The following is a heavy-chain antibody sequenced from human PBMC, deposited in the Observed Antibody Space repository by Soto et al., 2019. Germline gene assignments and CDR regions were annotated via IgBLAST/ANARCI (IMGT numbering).Heavy chain of an antibody. V-gene: IGHV1-8*01. Sequence: QVQLVQSGAEVKKPGASVKVSCKASGYTFTSXXXXXXRXXXXXGLEWMGWMNPNSGNTGYAQKFQXRVXXXXXXXXXXXXXXXXXXXXXXXXXXXXXXXXXXYGVDYWGQGTLVTVSS. CDR1: GYTFTSXX. D-gene: IGHD4-17*01. CDR3: XXXXXXYGVDY. J-gene: IGHJ4*02. CDR2: MNPNSGNT.